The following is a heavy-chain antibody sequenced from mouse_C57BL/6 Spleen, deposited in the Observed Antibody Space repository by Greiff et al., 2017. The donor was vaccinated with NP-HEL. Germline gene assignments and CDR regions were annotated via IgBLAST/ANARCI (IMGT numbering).Heavy chain of an antibody. D-gene: IGHD5-1-1*01. CDR3: AINTHYFDY. V-gene: IGHV1-59*01. Sequence: VQLQQPGAELVRPGTSVKLSCKASGYTFTSYWMHWVKQRPGQGLEWIGVIDPSDSYTNYNQKFKGKATLTVDTSSSTAYMQLSSLTSEDSAVYYCAINTHYFDYWGQGTTLTVSS. J-gene: IGHJ2*01. CDR1: GYTFTSYW. CDR2: IDPSDSYT.